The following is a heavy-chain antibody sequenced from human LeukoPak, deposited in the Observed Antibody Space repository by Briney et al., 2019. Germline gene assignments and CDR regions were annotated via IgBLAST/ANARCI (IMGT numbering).Heavy chain of an antibody. Sequence: ASVKVSCKASGYTFTSYDINWVRQATGQGLEWMGWMNPNSGNTGYAQNFQGRVTMTRNTSINTAYMEPSSLRSEDTAVYYCARRGSSGWYNWFDPWGQGTLVTVSS. CDR1: GYTFTSYD. CDR2: MNPNSGNT. V-gene: IGHV1-8*01. J-gene: IGHJ5*02. CDR3: ARRGSSGWYNWFDP. D-gene: IGHD6-19*01.